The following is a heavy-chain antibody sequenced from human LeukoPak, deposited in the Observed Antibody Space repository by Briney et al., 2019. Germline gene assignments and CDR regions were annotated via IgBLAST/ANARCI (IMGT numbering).Heavy chain of an antibody. CDR2: INHSGST. CDR3: ARGPRLMVRGVISF. D-gene: IGHD3-10*01. Sequence: SETLSLTCAVYGGSFSGYYWSWIRQPPGKGLEWIGEINHSGSTNDNPSLKSRVTISVDTSKNQFSLKLSSVTAADTAVYYCARGPRLMVRGVISFWGQGTLVTVSS. J-gene: IGHJ4*02. CDR1: GGSFSGYY. V-gene: IGHV4-34*01.